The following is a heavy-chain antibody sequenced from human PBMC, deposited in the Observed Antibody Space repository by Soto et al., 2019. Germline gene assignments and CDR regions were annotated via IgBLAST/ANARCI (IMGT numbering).Heavy chain of an antibody. CDR2: ISFDGTAK. CDR1: GFTFNRYG. D-gene: IGHD1-1*01. J-gene: IGHJ5*02. Sequence: PXGSLRLSFVASGFTFNRYGMHGVRQAPGKGLEWVAEISFDGTAKYYAESVKGRFTVSRDNGNNTLHLEMNSLGAKDTAVYFCETGRSTRFDPCGQGTLVTVSS. V-gene: IGHV3-30*03. CDR3: ETGRSTRFDP.